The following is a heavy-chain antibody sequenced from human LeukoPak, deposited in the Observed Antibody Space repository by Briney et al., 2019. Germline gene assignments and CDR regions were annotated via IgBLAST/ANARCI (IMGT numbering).Heavy chain of an antibody. CDR2: ISHDGDHK. CDR3: VSVHYSSSWYSFDY. Sequence: GGSLRLSCAASGFTFSSYGMHWVRQAPGTGLEWVAVISHDGDHKYHADSVKGRFTISRDNSKNTLYLQMNSLRVEDTAVYYCVSVHYSSSWYSFDYWGQGTLVTVSS. J-gene: IGHJ4*02. V-gene: IGHV3-30*19. CDR1: GFTFSSYG. D-gene: IGHD6-13*01.